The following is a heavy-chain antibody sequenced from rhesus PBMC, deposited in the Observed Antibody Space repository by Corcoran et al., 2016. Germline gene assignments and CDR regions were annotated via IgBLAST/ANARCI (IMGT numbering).Heavy chain of an antibody. CDR3: AREVYSSGWYVFDY. V-gene: IGHV4-57*01. CDR2: ISGSGGST. Sequence: QLQLPESGPGLVTPSETLSLTCAVSGGSVSSRTCWRWIRQPPGPGLEWIGRISGSGGSTSYNPSLTSRVTISTDTSKNQFSLKVSSVTAADTAVYYCAREVYSSGWYVFDYWGQGVLVTVSS. J-gene: IGHJ4*01. CDR1: GGSVSSRTC. D-gene: IGHD6-31*01.